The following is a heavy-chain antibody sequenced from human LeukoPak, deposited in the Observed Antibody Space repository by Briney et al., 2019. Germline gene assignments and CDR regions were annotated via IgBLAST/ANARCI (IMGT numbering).Heavy chain of an antibody. CDR1: GFTFSDYY. CDR2: ISGSGGST. D-gene: IGHD4-17*01. V-gene: IGHV3-23*01. Sequence: GGSLRLSCAASGFTFSDYYMSWIRQAPGKGLEWVSAISGSGGSTYYADSVKGRFTISRNNSKNTLYLQMNSLRAEDTAVYYCAKPYGDYINWFDPWGQGTLVTVSS. CDR3: AKPYGDYINWFDP. J-gene: IGHJ5*02.